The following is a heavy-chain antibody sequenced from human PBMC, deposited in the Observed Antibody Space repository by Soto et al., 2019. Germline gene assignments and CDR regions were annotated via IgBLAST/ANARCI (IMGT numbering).Heavy chain of an antibody. D-gene: IGHD3-9*01. CDR1: GFTFSSYW. J-gene: IGHJ4*02. CDR3: ASTDEYYDILTGYYFI. Sequence: GGSLRLSCAASGFTFSSYWMHWVRQAPGKGLVWVSRINSDGSSTSYADSVKGRFTISRDNAKNTLYLQMNSLRAEDTAVYYCASTDEYYDILTGYYFIWGQGTLVTVSS. V-gene: IGHV3-74*01. CDR2: INSDGSST.